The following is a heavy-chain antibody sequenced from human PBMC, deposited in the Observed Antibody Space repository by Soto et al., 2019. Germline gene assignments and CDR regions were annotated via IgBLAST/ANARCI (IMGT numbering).Heavy chain of an antibody. Sequence: PSETLSLTCTVSGGSISSGDYYWSWIRQPPGKGLEWIGYIYYSGSTYYNPSLKSRVTISVDTSKNQFSLKLSSVTAADTAAYYCARDVGYYYGSGRRGFDPWGQGTLVTVSS. CDR2: IYYSGST. D-gene: IGHD3-10*01. V-gene: IGHV4-30-4*01. CDR1: GGSISSGDYY. CDR3: ARDVGYYYGSGRRGFDP. J-gene: IGHJ5*02.